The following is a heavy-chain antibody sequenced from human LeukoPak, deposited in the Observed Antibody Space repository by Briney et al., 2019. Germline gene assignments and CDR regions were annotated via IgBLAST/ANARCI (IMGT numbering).Heavy chain of an antibody. CDR2: IYTSGST. CDR1: GGSISSGSYY. CDR3: ARVGLSSDPFDY. D-gene: IGHD6-19*01. J-gene: IGHJ4*02. Sequence: SETLSLTCTVSGGSISSGSYYWSWIRQPAGKGLEWIGRIYTSGSTNYNPSLKGRVTISVDTSKNQFSLKLSSVTAADTAVYYCARVGLSSDPFDYWGQGTLVTVSS. V-gene: IGHV4-61*02.